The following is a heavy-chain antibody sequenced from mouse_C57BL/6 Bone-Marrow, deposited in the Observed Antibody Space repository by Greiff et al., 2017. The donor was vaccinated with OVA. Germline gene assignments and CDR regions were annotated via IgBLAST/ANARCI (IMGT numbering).Heavy chain of an antibody. CDR3: ARRDYAWFAY. D-gene: IGHD2-4*01. J-gene: IGHJ3*01. Sequence: QVQLKQSGPELVKPGASVKLSCKASGYTFTSYAINWVKQRPGQGLSWIGWIYPRDGSTKYNAKFKCKATLTVDTSSSTAYMELHSLTSEDSAVYFCARRDYAWFAYWGQGTLGTVSA. CDR2: IYPRDGST. CDR1: GYTFTSYA. V-gene: IGHV1-85*01.